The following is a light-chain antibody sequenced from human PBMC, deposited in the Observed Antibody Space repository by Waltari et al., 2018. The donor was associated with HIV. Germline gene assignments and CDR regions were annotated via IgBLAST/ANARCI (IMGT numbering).Light chain of an antibody. CDR1: SSDVGAYNY. CDR2: DVS. Sequence: SALTQPASVSGSPGQSITISCTGTSSDVGAYNYVSWYHLHPGKAPKLMIYDVSNRPSGVSDRFSGSKSANTASLTISGLQAEDEAHYYCSSYTSSSTVVFGGGTKLTVL. J-gene: IGLJ2*01. CDR3: SSYTSSSTVV. V-gene: IGLV2-14*03.